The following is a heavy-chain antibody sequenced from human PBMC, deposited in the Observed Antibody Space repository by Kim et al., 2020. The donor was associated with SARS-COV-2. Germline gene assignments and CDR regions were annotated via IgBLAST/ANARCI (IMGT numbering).Heavy chain of an antibody. CDR1: GFTFSSYS. D-gene: IGHD2-2*01. CDR2: ISSSSSTI. J-gene: IGHJ4*02. CDR3: ARDEIDIVVVPAASPGGDY. Sequence: GGSLRLSCAASGFTFSSYSMNWVRQAPGKGLEWGSYISSSSSTIYYADSVKGRFTISRDNAKNSLYLQMNSLRDEDTAVYYCARDEIDIVVVPAASPGGDYWGQGTLVTVSS. V-gene: IGHV3-48*02.